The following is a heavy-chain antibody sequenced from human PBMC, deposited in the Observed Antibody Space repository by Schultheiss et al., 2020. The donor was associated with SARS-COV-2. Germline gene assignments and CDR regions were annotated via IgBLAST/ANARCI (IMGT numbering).Heavy chain of an antibody. CDR2: IYTSGST. Sequence: SETLSLTCTVSGGSISSGSFYWSWIRQPAGKGLEWIGRIYTSGSTNYNPSLKSRVTISVDTSKNQFSLKLSSVTAADTDVYYCARGEGNYYYGMDVWGQGTTVTVSS. V-gene: IGHV4-61*02. J-gene: IGHJ6*02. CDR3: ARGEGNYYYGMDV. D-gene: IGHD2/OR15-2a*01. CDR1: GGSISSGSFY.